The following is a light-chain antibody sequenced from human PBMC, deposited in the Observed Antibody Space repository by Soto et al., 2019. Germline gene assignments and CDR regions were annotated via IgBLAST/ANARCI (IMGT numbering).Light chain of an antibody. CDR3: QQYGSSPLYT. CDR1: QSVSSSY. J-gene: IGKJ2*01. Sequence: EIVLTQSPGTLSLSPGERATLSCRASQSVSSSYLAWYQQKPGQAPRLLIYGASSRATGIPDRFSGSGSEIYFTLTISRLEQDDFAVYYCQQYGSSPLYTLGQGTKLEIK. V-gene: IGKV3-20*01. CDR2: GAS.